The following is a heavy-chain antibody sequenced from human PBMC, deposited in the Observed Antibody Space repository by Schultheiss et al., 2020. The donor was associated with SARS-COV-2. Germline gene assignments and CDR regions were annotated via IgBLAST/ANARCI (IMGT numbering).Heavy chain of an antibody. J-gene: IGHJ6*02. CDR2: INPNSGGT. Sequence: ASVKVSCKASGYTFTGYYMHWVRQAPGQGLEWMGWINPNSGGTNYAQKFQGRVTMTRDTSISTAYMELSRLRSDDTAVYYCARDTRPPTVYSSGWSRGNYYYYGMDVWGQGTTVTVSS. CDR3: ARDTRPPTVYSSGWSRGNYYYYGMDV. V-gene: IGHV1-2*02. CDR1: GYTFTGYY. D-gene: IGHD6-19*01.